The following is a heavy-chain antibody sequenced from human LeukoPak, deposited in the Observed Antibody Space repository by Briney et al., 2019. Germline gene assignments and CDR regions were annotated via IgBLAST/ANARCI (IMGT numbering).Heavy chain of an antibody. V-gene: IGHV3-23*01. CDR2: ISASGHAT. CDR3: AKWPEGATPKFHH. Sequence: GGSLRLSCAASGFTFSSYAMSWVRQAPGKGLEAPGKGLEWVSTISASGHATYYPDSVRGRFTISRDNSKNTLHLQMDSLRAEDSALYYCAKWPEGATPKFHHWGQGTLVTVSS. D-gene: IGHD1-26*01. CDR1: GFTFSSYA. J-gene: IGHJ4*02.